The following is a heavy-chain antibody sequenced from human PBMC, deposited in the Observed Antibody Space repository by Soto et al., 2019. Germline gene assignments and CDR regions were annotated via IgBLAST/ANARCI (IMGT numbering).Heavy chain of an antibody. D-gene: IGHD6-19*01. CDR2: ISYDGRNK. CDR3: ARDRTVQWLVPTPYFDY. CDR1: GFTFSSYA. Sequence: QVQLVESGGGVVQPGRSLRLSCAASGFTFSSYAMHWVRQAPGKGLEWVAVISYDGRNKYYADSVKGRFTLSRDNSKNTLYLQMNSLRAEDTAVYYCARDRTVQWLVPTPYFDYWGQGTLVTVSS. V-gene: IGHV3-30-3*01. J-gene: IGHJ4*02.